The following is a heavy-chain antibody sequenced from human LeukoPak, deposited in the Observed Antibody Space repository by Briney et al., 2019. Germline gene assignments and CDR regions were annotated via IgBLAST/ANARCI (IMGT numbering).Heavy chain of an antibody. CDR1: GYTLTGYY. CDR3: ARALQVEVTSIPYLGI. CDR2: INPNSGGT. V-gene: IGHV1-2*02. Sequence: ASVKVSCKASGYTLTGYYMQWVRQAPGQGLEWMRWINPNSGGTNYAQKFQGRVTMTRDTSINKAYMELSRLRSDDAALYYCARALQVEVTSIPYLGIWGQGTMVTVSS. J-gene: IGHJ3*02. D-gene: IGHD2-21*02.